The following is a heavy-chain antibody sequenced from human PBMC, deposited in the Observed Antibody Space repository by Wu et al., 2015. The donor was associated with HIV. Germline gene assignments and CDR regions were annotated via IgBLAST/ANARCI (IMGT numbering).Heavy chain of an antibody. CDR3: AGGGGRTAMDPFDF. D-gene: IGHD5-18*01. J-gene: IGHJ4*02. V-gene: IGHV1-69*13. CDR2: LIPMYGAA. CDR1: GATFSNYA. Sequence: QVHLLQSGAEVKKSGSSVRVSCKASGATFSNYALSWVRQAPGRGLEWMGRLIPMYGAADYAQKFQGRVTITADVSTNTAYMVVNSLTSDDTAVYYCAGGGGRTAMDPFDFWGQGTLVTVSS.